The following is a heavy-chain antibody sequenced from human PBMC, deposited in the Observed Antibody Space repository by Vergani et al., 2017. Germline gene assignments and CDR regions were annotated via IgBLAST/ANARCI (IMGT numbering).Heavy chain of an antibody. J-gene: IGHJ4*02. Sequence: QVQLQESGPGLVKPSQTLSLTCTVTGGSISSGSYYWSWIRQPAGKGLEWIGRIYTSGSTNYNPSLKSRVTISVDTSKNHFSLKLSSVTAADTAVYYCAKDPSYDILTGSIFDYWGQGTLVTVSS. CDR1: GGSISSGSYY. V-gene: IGHV4-61*02. D-gene: IGHD3-9*01. CDR2: IYTSGST. CDR3: AKDPSYDILTGSIFDY.